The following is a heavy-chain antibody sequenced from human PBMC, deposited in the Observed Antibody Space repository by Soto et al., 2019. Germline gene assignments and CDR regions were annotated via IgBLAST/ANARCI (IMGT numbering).Heavy chain of an antibody. CDR2: IIPIFGTA. D-gene: IGHD2-2*01. CDR3: ARGLHGLGYCISTSCYRGFRFDP. V-gene: IGHV1-69*13. Sequence: SVKVSCKASGGTFSSYAISWVRQAPGQGLEWMGGIIPIFGTANYAQKFQGRVTITADESTSTAYMELSSLRSEDTAVYYCARGLHGLGYCISTSCYRGFRFDPWGQGTLVTVSS. CDR1: GGTFSSYA. J-gene: IGHJ5*02.